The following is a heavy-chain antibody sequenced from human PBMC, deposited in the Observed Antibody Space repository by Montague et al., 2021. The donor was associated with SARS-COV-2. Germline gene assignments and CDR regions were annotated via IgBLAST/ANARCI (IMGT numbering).Heavy chain of an antibody. V-gene: IGHV4-34*01. Sequence: TLSLTCAVHGGSFSAYSWNWIRQPPGKGLEWIGEIHHGGSTNYNPSLKSRVTISADTSKNQFSLKLTSVAAADTAVYYCARLGDGVVPSPILVVGPYYSYYYMDVWGKGTTVTVSS. J-gene: IGHJ6*03. CDR2: IHHGGST. CDR1: GGSFSAYS. CDR3: ARLGDGVVPSPILVVGPYYSYYYMDV. D-gene: IGHD3-22*01.